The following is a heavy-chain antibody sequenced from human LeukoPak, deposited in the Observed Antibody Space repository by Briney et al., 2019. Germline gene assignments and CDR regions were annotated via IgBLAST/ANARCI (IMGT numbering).Heavy chain of an antibody. CDR2: ISWNSGSI. CDR3: VREDYDSSGSPRAYGMDV. Sequence: PGRSLRLSCAASGFTFDDYAMHWVRQAPGKGLEWVSGISWNSGSIGYADSVKGRFTISRDNAKNSLYLQMNSLRAVDTALYYCVREDYDSSGSPRAYGMDVWGQGTTVTVSS. D-gene: IGHD3-22*01. J-gene: IGHJ6*02. V-gene: IGHV3-9*01. CDR1: GFTFDDYA.